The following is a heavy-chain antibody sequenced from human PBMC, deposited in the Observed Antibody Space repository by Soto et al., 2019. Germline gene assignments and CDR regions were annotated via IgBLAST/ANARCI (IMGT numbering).Heavy chain of an antibody. Sequence: SETLSLTCTVSGGSISSGDYYWSWIRQPPGKGLEWIGYIYYSGSTYYNPSLKSRVTISVDTSKNQFSLKLSSVTAADTAVYYCARTTTVIWFDPWGQGTLVTVSS. J-gene: IGHJ5*02. CDR2: IYYSGST. CDR1: GGSISSGDYY. CDR3: ARTTTVIWFDP. V-gene: IGHV4-30-4*01. D-gene: IGHD4-17*01.